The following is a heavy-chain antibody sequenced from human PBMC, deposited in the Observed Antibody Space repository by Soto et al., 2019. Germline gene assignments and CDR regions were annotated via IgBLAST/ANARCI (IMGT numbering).Heavy chain of an antibody. J-gene: IGHJ6*03. CDR2: IYPGDSDT. V-gene: IGHV5-51*01. CDR1: GYSFTSYW. CDR3: ARQKGVVAATSDHYYYYMDV. Sequence: GESLKISCKGSGYSFTSYWIGWVRQMPGKGLEWMGIIYPGDSDTRYSPSFQGQVTISADKSISTAYLQWSSLKASDTAMYYCARQKGVVAATSDHYYYYMDVWGKGTTVTVS. D-gene: IGHD2-15*01.